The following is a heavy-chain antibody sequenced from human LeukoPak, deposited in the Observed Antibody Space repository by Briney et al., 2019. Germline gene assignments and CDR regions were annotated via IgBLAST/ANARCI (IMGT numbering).Heavy chain of an antibody. V-gene: IGHV3-21*01. J-gene: IGHJ4*02. Sequence: GGSLRLSCAASGFTFSSYSMNWVRQAPGKGLEWVSSISGTSSYIYYADSVKGRFTISRDNAKNSLYLQMNSLRAEDTAVYYCASAFLAAPDYWGQGTLVTVSS. D-gene: IGHD6-13*01. CDR3: ASAFLAAPDY. CDR2: ISGTSSYI. CDR1: GFTFSSYS.